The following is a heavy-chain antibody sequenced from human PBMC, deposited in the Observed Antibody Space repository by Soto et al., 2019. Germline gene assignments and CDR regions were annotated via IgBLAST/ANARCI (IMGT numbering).Heavy chain of an antibody. V-gene: IGHV4-39*01. CDR2: IYYSGST. J-gene: IGHJ5*02. D-gene: IGHD6-25*01. CDR3: ARRVAAGNWFDP. CDR1: GDSISSSSYY. Sequence: PSETLSLTCTVSGDSISSSSYYWVWIRQPPGKGLEWIGYIYYSGSTYYNPSLKSRVTISVDTSKNQFSLTLSSVTAADTAVYYCARRVAAGNWFDPWGQGTLVTVSS.